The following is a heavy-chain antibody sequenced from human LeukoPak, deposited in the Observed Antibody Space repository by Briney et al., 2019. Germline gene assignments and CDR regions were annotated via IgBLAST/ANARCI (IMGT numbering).Heavy chain of an antibody. CDR3: ARHPLGYCSITSCPSDYGMDV. Sequence: SETLSLTCTVSGGSISSSVYYWGWIRQPPGKGLEWIGSIYYTGTTYYNPSLKSRVTISADTSKNQFSLKLSSVTAADTAVYYCARHPLGYCSITSCPSDYGMDVWGQGTTVTVSS. J-gene: IGHJ6*02. V-gene: IGHV4-39*01. CDR2: IYYTGTT. CDR1: GGSISSSVYY. D-gene: IGHD2-2*01.